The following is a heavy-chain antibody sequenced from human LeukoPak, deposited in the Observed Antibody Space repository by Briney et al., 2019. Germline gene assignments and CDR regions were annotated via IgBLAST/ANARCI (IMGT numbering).Heavy chain of an antibody. V-gene: IGHV1-46*01. CDR3: ARRQAIPAAIAYYYYGMDV. Sequence: GASVKVSCKASGYTFPSYFMHWVRQAPGQGLEWMGIINPTGGSTTYAQEFQGRVTMTRDTSTSTVYMELSSLRSEDTAVYYCARRQAIPAAIAYYYYGMDVWGQGTTVTVSS. CDR2: INPTGGST. J-gene: IGHJ6*02. D-gene: IGHD2-2*01. CDR1: GYTFPSYF.